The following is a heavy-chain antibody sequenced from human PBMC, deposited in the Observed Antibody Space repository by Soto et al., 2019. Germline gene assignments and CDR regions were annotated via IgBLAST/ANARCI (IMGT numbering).Heavy chain of an antibody. J-gene: IGHJ6*02. D-gene: IGHD6-25*01. Sequence: HVQVQESGPGLVKPSETLSLTCTVSSGSINNYYWSWIRQPPGKGLEWIAYIYYSGSTNYNPSFKCRVIASVDTSRNQFSLKLSSVTAADTAVYYCARWYSSSGYYGMDVWGQGTTVTVSS. CDR1: SGSINNYY. CDR3: ARWYSSSGYYGMDV. V-gene: IGHV4-59*01. CDR2: IYYSGST.